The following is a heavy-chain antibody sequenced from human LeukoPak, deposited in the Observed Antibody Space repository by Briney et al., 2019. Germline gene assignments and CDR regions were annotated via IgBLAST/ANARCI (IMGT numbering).Heavy chain of an antibody. CDR1: GFTFSSYS. CDR2: ISSSSNTI. V-gene: IGHV3-48*01. J-gene: IGHJ4*02. D-gene: IGHD5-18*01. CDR3: ARARGYSYGYSND. Sequence: PGGSLRLSCAASGFTFSSYSMNWVRQAPGKGLEWVAYISSSSNTIDSADSVKGRFTISRDNAKNSLYLQMNSLRAEDTAVYYCARARGYSYGYSNDWGQGTLVTVSS.